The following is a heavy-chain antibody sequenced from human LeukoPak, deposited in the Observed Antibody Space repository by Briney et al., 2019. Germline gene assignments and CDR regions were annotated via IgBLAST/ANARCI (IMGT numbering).Heavy chain of an antibody. CDR3: ARELIMDYSKNGGPFDY. J-gene: IGHJ4*02. Sequence: PGGSLRLSCAASGFTFSSYWMSWIRQAPGKGLEWVANIKQDGSEKYYVDSVKGRFTISRDNDKNSLYLQMNSLRAEDTAVYYCARELIMDYSKNGGPFDYWGQGTLVTVSS. CDR1: GFTFSSYW. V-gene: IGHV3-7*01. D-gene: IGHD4-11*01. CDR2: IKQDGSEK.